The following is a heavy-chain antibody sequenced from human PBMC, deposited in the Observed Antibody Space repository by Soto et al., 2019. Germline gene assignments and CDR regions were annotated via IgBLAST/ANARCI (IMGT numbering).Heavy chain of an antibody. CDR3: ARLGYFTNAVGSPPPYRLITS. CDR1: GGSISTFY. CDR2: TSTSGST. V-gene: IGHV4-4*08. D-gene: IGHD2-8*01. Sequence: SETLSLTCTVSGGSISTFYWSWIRQPPGKGLEWIGYTSTSGSTNYNPSLKSRVTISVDTSRNQFSLKLSSVTAADTAVYYCARLGYFTNAVGSPPPYRLITSWGKGTLVTVPS. J-gene: IGHJ4*02.